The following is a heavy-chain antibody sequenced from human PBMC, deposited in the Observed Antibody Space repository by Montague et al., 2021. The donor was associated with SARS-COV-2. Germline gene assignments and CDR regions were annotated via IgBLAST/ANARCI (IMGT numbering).Heavy chain of an antibody. CDR3: ARAYCGGDCHVGP. CDR2: INHSGST. V-gene: IGHV4-34*01. D-gene: IGHD2-21*02. Sequence: SETLSLTCAVYGGSLSGYYWSWIRQPPGKGLEWIGEINHSGSTNYNPSLKSRVTISLDTSKNQFSLKLSSVTAADTAVYYCARAYCGGDCHVGPWGQGILVTVSS. J-gene: IGHJ5*02. CDR1: GGSLSGYY.